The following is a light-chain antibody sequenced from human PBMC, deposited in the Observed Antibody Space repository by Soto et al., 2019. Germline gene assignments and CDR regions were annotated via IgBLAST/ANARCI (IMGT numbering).Light chain of an antibody. CDR1: SGHTRYA. J-gene: IGLJ3*02. V-gene: IGLV4-69*01. Sequence: QLVLTQSPSASASLGASVKLTCTLSSGHTRYAIAWHQQQPGKGPRYLMKVNTDDSHNKGDGIPDRFSGSSSGAERYLTISSLQSDDEADYYCQTWGTGANWVFGGGTKLTVL. CDR3: QTWGTGANWV. CDR2: VNTDDSH.